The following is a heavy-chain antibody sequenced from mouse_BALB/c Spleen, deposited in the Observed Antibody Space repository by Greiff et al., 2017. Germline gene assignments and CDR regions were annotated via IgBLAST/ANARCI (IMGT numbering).Heavy chain of an antibody. Sequence: EVKLMESGPGLVKPSQSLSLTCSVTGYSITSGYYWNWIRQFPGNKLEWMGYISYDGSNNYNPSLKNRISITRDTSKNQFFLKLNSVTTEDTATYYCAREGRYDGFDYWGQGTTLTVSS. J-gene: IGHJ2*01. CDR2: ISYDGSN. CDR1: GYSITSGYY. D-gene: IGHD2-14*01. V-gene: IGHV3-6*02. CDR3: AREGRYDGFDY.